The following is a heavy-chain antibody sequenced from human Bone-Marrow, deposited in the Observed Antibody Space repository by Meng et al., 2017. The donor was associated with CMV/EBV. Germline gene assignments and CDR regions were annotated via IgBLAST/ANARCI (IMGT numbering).Heavy chain of an antibody. CDR1: GVSISFYY. D-gene: IGHD3-10*01. Sequence: SETLSLTCSVSGVSISFYYWSWLRQTPEKGLEWIGNIHSSGSTNNNPSLKSRVTMPLDTSRSQFSLKLTSVTAADSAMYYCAREKRSSSYYFDFWGQGMLVTVSS. J-gene: IGHJ4*02. V-gene: IGHV4-59*01. CDR3: AREKRSSSYYFDF. CDR2: IHSSGST.